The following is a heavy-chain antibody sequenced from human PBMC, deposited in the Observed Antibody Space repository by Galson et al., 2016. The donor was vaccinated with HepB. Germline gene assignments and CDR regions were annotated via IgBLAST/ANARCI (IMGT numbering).Heavy chain of an antibody. CDR1: GYTFTNYG. J-gene: IGHJ6*02. D-gene: IGHD3-10*01. CDR2: ISAYNGNT. Sequence: SVKVSCKASGYTFTNYGINWVRQAPGQGLEWMGWISAYNGNTNYAQKLQGRVTTTTDTSTSTAYMELRSLRSDDTAVYYCASRELRPPSYYYGMDVWGQGTTVTVSS. CDR3: ASRELRPPSYYYGMDV. V-gene: IGHV1-18*01.